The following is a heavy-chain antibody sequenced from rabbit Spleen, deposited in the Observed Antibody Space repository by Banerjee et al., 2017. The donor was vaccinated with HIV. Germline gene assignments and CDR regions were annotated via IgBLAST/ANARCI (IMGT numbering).Heavy chain of an antibody. J-gene: IGHJ6*02. V-gene: IGHV1S40*01. CDR3: ARSLYTNFADYDP. CDR2: IDSGSGSA. D-gene: IGHD1-1*01. Sequence: QSLEESGGDLVKPGATLTLTCTASGFSFSASYWICWVRQPPGKGLEWIGCIDSGSGSAYYASWAKGRFTGSKTSSTTMTLQMTSLTAADTATYFCARSLYTNFADYDPWGPGTLVTVS. CDR1: GFSFSASYW.